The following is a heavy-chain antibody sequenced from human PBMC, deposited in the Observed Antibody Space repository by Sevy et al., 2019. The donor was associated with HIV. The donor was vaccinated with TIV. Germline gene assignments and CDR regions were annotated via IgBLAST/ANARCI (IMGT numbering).Heavy chain of an antibody. CDR1: GGTFSSYA. D-gene: IGHD2-15*01. CDR2: IIPIFGTA. V-gene: IGHV1-69*06. CDR3: ASVRDCSGGSCYYYYMDV. Sequence: ASVKVSCKASGGTFSSYAISWVRQAPGQGLEWMGGIIPIFGTANYAQKFQGRVTITADKSTSTAYMELSSLSSEDTAVYYCASVRDCSGGSCYYYYMDVWGKGTTVTVSS. J-gene: IGHJ6*03.